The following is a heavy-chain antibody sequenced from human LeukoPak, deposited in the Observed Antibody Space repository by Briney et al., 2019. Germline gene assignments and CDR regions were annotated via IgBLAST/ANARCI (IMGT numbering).Heavy chain of an antibody. CDR1: GGSISSYY. J-gene: IGHJ3*02. D-gene: IGHD4-23*01. Sequence: SETLSLTCTVSGGSISSYYWSWIRQPPGKGLEWIGYIYYSGSTNYNPSLKSRVTISVDTSKNQFSLKLSPVTAADTAVYYCARVTAYGGNSAAFDIWGQGTMVTVSS. CDR2: IYYSGST. CDR3: ARVTAYGGNSAAFDI. V-gene: IGHV4-59*01.